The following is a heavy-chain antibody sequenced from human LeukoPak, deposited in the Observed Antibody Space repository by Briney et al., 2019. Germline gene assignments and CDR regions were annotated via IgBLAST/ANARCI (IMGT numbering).Heavy chain of an antibody. V-gene: IGHV4-34*01. CDR3: AGLVVVSYSNWCDP. J-gene: IGHJ5*02. CDR1: GGSFSGYY. CDR2: IYHSGST. D-gene: IGHD1-26*01. Sequence: SETLSLTCAVYGGSFSGYYWCWIRQPPGKGLEWIGYIYHSGSTYYNPSLKSRVTISVDRSKNQFSLKLSSVTAADTAVYYCAGLVVVSYSNWCDPWGHGTLVTVSS.